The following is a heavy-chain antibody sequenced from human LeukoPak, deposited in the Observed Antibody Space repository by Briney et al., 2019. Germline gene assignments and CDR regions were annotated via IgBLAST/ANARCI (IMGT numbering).Heavy chain of an antibody. CDR2: VNPNSGGT. CDR3: ARDLLTSATWELDY. V-gene: IGHV1-2*02. D-gene: IGHD1-26*01. J-gene: IGHJ4*02. Sequence: GASVQVSCKASGYTFTGYLIHWVRQAPGQGVEYMGWVNPNSGGTEYALKFRGRVIMTRDTSTSTASMELTRLTSDDTAVYYCARDLLTSATWELDYWGQGTLVTVSS. CDR1: GYTFTGYL.